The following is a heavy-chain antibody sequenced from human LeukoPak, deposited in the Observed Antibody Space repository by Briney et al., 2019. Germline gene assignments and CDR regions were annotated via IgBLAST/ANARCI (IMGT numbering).Heavy chain of an antibody. CDR1: GFTFSRYT. CDR3: VSGDFRF. V-gene: IGHV3-30*04. Sequence: GRSLRLSCAVSGFTFSRYTMHWVRQAPGKGLELVTVISEDGTNKFYSDSVNGRFTVSRDNSKNTLLLQMKSLSREDTAVYYCVSGDFRFWGQGALVTVSS. J-gene: IGHJ4*02. CDR2: ISEDGTNK. D-gene: IGHD2-21*01.